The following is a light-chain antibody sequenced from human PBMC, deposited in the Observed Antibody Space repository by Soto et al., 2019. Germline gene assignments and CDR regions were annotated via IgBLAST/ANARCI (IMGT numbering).Light chain of an antibody. CDR3: QQYDNLPYT. J-gene: IGKJ2*01. CDR2: DAS. CDR1: QDISKY. Sequence: DIQMTQSPSSLSASVGARVTITCQASQDISKYLNWYQHKPGKAPKLLIYDASNLQTGVPSRFSGSGSETDFTFSISSLQPEDIATYFCQQYDNLPYTFGQGTKLEIK. V-gene: IGKV1-33*01.